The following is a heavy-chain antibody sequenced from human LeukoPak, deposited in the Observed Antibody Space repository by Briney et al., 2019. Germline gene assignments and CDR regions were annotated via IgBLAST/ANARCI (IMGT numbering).Heavy chain of an antibody. D-gene: IGHD3-9*01. V-gene: IGHV4-34*01. CDR2: INHSGST. J-gene: IGHJ4*02. Sequence: SETLSLTCAVYGGSFSGYYWSWIRQPPGKGLEWIGEINHSGSTNYNPSLKSRVTISVDTSKNQSSLKLSSVTAADTAVYYCARHPYDILTGYYQNYYFDYWGQGTLVTVSS. CDR1: GGSFSGYY. CDR3: ARHPYDILTGYYQNYYFDY.